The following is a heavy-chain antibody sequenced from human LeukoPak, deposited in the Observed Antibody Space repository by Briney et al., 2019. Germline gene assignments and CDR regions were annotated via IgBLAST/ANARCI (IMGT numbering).Heavy chain of an antibody. Sequence: ASVKVSCKASGYTFTSYGISWVRQAPGQGLEWMGWIHPRRGDTNYAQKFQGRVTMTRDTSISTAYLDLSSIRSDDTAVYYCARDGDYGTGSYYRGCIDSWGQGTPVTVSP. CDR2: IHPRRGDT. V-gene: IGHV1-2*02. CDR3: ARDGDYGTGSYYRGCIDS. D-gene: IGHD3-10*01. J-gene: IGHJ4*02. CDR1: GYTFTSYG.